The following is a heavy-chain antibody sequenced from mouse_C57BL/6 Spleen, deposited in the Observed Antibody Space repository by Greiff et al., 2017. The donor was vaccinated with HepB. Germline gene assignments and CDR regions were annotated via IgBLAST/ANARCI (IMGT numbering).Heavy chain of an antibody. J-gene: IGHJ3*01. CDR3: AGSHYGSSPRFAY. V-gene: IGHV1-59*01. Sequence: QVQLQQPGAELVRPGTSVKLSCKAPGYTFTSYWMHWVKQRPGQGLEWIGVIDPSDSYTNYNQKFKGKATLTVDTSSSTAYMQLSSLTSEDSAVYYCAGSHYGSSPRFAYWGQGTLVTVSA. CDR2: IDPSDSYT. D-gene: IGHD1-1*01. CDR1: GYTFTSYW.